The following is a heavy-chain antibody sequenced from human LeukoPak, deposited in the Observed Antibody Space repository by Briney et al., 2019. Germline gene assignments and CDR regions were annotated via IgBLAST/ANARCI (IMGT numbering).Heavy chain of an antibody. Sequence: PSETLSLTCAVYGGSFSGYYWSWIRQHPGKGLEWIGYIYYSGSTYYNPSLKSRVTISVDTSKNQFSLKLSSVTAADTAVYYCARFTSILTGPFDYWGQGTLVTVSS. J-gene: IGHJ4*02. D-gene: IGHD3-9*01. CDR2: IYYSGST. V-gene: IGHV4-31*11. CDR3: ARFTSILTGPFDY. CDR1: GGSFSGYY.